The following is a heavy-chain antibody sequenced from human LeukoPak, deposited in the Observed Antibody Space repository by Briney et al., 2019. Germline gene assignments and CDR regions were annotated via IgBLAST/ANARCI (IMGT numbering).Heavy chain of an antibody. J-gene: IGHJ4*02. D-gene: IGHD3-22*01. CDR3: VRDKKRYYYDSSAYPDY. CDR2: FSLNSASI. V-gene: IGHV3-9*01. Sequence: SLRLSCPASGFTFDDYAMHWVRQAPGMGREWVSGFSLNSASIGYADSVKGRFTISRDNAKNSLYLQMNSLRAEDTALYYCVRDKKRYYYDSSAYPDYWGQGTLVLVSS. CDR1: GFTFDDYA.